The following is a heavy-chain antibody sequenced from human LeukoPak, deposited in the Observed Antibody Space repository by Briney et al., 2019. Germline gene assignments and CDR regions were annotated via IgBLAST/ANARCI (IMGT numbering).Heavy chain of an antibody. D-gene: IGHD6-19*01. J-gene: IGHJ4*02. CDR1: GFTFDDYG. CDR2: INWNGGST. V-gene: IGHV3-20*04. Sequence: GGSLRLSCAASGFTFDDYGMSWVRQAPGKGLEGVSGINWNGGSTGYADSVKGRVTISRDNAKESLYLQMNGLRAEDTALYYCARAYSSGWTGFDYWGQGTLVTVSS. CDR3: ARAYSSGWTGFDY.